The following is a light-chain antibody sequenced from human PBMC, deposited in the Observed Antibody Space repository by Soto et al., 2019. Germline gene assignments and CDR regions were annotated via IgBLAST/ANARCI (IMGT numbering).Light chain of an antibody. V-gene: IGKV3-20*01. CDR1: QSVSSNY. Sequence: EIVLTQSPGTLSLSPGERATLSCRASQSVSSNYLAWYQQKPGQAPRLLIYGASSRAIGIPDRFSGSGSGTDFTLTISRLEPEDFAVYYCQQYGRSPLTFGQGTKVDIK. CDR3: QQYGRSPLT. J-gene: IGKJ1*01. CDR2: GAS.